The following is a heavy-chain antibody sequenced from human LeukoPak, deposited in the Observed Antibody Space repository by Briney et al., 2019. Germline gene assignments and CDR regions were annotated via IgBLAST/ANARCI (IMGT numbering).Heavy chain of an antibody. J-gene: IGHJ4*02. V-gene: IGHV3-23*01. CDR1: GFTFNNYA. Sequence: GGSLRLSCAASGFTFNNYAMTWVRQAPGKGLEWVSGISGSGDTTYYADSVKGRFTISRDNSKNTLSLQLNSLRSEDTAVYYCARGPGSGSHYSIPPYYFDYWGQGTLVTVSS. CDR3: ARGPGSGSHYSIPPYYFDY. D-gene: IGHD3-10*01. CDR2: ISGSGDTT.